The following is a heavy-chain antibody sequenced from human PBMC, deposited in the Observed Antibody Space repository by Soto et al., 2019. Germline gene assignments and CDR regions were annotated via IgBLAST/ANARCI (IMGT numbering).Heavy chain of an antibody. J-gene: IGHJ4*02. CDR3: ARGKYSSSVDY. CDR1: GGSFSGYY. V-gene: IGHV4-34*01. D-gene: IGHD6-6*01. CDR2: INHSGST. Sequence: PSETLSLTCAVYGGSFSGYYCSWIRQPPGKGLEWIGEINHSGSTNYNPSLKSRVTVSVDTSKNQFSLKLSSVTAADTAVYYCARGKYSSSVDYWGQGTLVTVSS.